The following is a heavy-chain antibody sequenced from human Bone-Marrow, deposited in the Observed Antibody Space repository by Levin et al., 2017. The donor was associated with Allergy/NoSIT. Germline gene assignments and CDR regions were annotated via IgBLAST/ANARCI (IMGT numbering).Heavy chain of an antibody. CDR1: GGSVNSDTYY. J-gene: IGHJ4*02. V-gene: IGHV4-61*01. Sequence: SETLSLTCTVSGGSVNSDTYYWSWIRQPPGKGLEWIGYISSSGNTYYKPFLMSRVTISIHTSKNQFSLKLTSVTPADTAVYYCARDDYSDFTGWVWGQGSLVTVSS. CDR3: ARDDYSDFTGWV. CDR2: ISSSGNT. D-gene: IGHD4-17*01.